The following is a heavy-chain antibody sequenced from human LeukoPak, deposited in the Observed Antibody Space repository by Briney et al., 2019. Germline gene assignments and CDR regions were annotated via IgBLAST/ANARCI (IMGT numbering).Heavy chain of an antibody. CDR2: IKQDGSEK. J-gene: IGHJ4*02. CDR1: GFTFRSYW. Sequence: TGGSLRLSCAASGFTFRSYWMSWVRQAPGKGLEWVANIKQDGSEKYYVDSVKGRFTISRDNAKNSLYLQTNSLRAEDTAVYYCARAVPGPRGYWGQGTLVTVSS. V-gene: IGHV3-7*01. CDR3: ARAVPGPRGY.